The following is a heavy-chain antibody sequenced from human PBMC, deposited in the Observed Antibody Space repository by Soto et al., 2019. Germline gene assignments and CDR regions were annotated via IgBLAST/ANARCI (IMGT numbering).Heavy chain of an antibody. CDR3: ARSAGTFDY. Sequence: SETLSLTCAVYGGSFSGYYWIWIRQPPGKGLEWIGEINHSGSTNYNPSLKSRVTISVDTSKNQFSLKLSSVTAADTAVYYCARSAGTFDYWGQGTLVTVSS. J-gene: IGHJ4*02. D-gene: IGHD1-7*01. V-gene: IGHV4-34*01. CDR1: GGSFSGYY. CDR2: INHSGST.